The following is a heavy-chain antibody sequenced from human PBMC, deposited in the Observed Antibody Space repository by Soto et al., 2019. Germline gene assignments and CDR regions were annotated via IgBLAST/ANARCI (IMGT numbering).Heavy chain of an antibody. V-gene: IGHV1-3*01. J-gene: IGHJ6*02. Sequence: ASVKVSCKASGYTFTSYAMHWVRQAPGQRLEWMGWINAGNGNTKYSQKFQGRVPITRDTSASTAYMELSSLRSEDTAVYYCARGPPGDFWSGYYYYYYGVDVWGQGPTVTVAS. CDR2: INAGNGNT. D-gene: IGHD3-3*01. CDR3: ARGPPGDFWSGYYYYYYGVDV. CDR1: GYTFTSYA.